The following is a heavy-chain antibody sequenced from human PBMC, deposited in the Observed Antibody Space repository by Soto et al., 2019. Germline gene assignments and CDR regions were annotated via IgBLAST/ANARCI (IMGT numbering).Heavy chain of an antibody. CDR3: ARGGRTLTGRGVQANYFDY. D-gene: IGHD3-9*01. CDR2: TWYDGSVE. V-gene: IGHV3-33*01. J-gene: IGHJ4*02. CDR1: GFTFSSHG. Sequence: QVQLVESGGGVVQPGRSLRLSCAASGFTFSSHGFHWVRQAPGKGLEWVAVTWYDGSVEYYADSVKGRFTISRDNSKNTVYLEMNSLRAEDTAIYYFARGGRTLTGRGVQANYFDYWGQGTLVTVSS.